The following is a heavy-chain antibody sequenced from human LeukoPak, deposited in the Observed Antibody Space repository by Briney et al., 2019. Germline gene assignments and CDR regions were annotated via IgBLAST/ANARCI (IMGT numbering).Heavy chain of an antibody. CDR1: GFTFSSYA. J-gene: IGHJ4*02. D-gene: IGHD3-9*01. CDR2: IRYDGSNK. CDR3: AKDLYYDILTGPFDY. V-gene: IGHV3-30*02. Sequence: GGSLRLSCAASGFTFSSYAMSWVRQAPGKGLEWVAFIRYDGSNKYYADSVKGRFTISRDNSKNTLYLQMNSLRAEDTAVYYCAKDLYYDILTGPFDYWGQGTLVTVSS.